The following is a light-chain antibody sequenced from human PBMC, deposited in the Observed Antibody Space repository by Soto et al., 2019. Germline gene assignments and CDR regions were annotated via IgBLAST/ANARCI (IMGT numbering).Light chain of an antibody. J-gene: IGKJ1*01. CDR1: QGISNY. CDR2: AAS. Sequence: DIQMTQSPSSPSASFGDRVTNTCRGSQGISNYLAWYQQKPGKVPKLLIYAASTLQSGVPSRFSGSGSGTDFTLTISSLQPEDVATYYCQKYNSAPRTFGQGTKVDIK. V-gene: IGKV1-27*01. CDR3: QKYNSAPRT.